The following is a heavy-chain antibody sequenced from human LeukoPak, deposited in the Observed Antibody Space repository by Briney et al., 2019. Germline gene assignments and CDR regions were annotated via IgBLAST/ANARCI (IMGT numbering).Heavy chain of an antibody. J-gene: IGHJ5*02. V-gene: IGHV3-48*01. Sequence: GGSLRLSCAASGFTFSSYSMNWVRQAPGKGLEWVSYISSSSSTIYYADSVKGRFTISGDNAKNSLYLQMNSLRAEDTAVYYCARDLRDSSSWYYWFDPWGQGTLVTVSS. CDR2: ISSSSSTI. D-gene: IGHD6-13*01. CDR3: ARDLRDSSSWYYWFDP. CDR1: GFTFSSYS.